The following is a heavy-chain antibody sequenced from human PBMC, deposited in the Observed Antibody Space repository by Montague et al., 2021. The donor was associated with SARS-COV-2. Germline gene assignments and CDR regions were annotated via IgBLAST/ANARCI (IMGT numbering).Heavy chain of an antibody. J-gene: IGHJ4*02. D-gene: IGHD3-16*01. CDR3: ARDAYKAAWYFDL. CDR1: GFALGGHS. CDR2: ISHDGTIE. V-gene: IGHV3-30*03. Sequence: SLRLSCAASGFALGGHSVHWVRQAPGRGLVWLGDISHDGTIEDCADPVKGRFAISRDNAENTVYLQMNSLRVEDTAVYYCARDAYKAAWYFDLWGRGTLVTVSS.